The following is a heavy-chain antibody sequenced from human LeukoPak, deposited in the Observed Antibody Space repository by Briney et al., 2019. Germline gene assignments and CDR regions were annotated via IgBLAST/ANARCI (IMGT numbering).Heavy chain of an antibody. Sequence: GGSLRLSCAAFGFTFSSYGMHWVRQAPGKGLEWVSFIRYDGSNKYYADSVKGRFTIPRDNSKNTLYLQVNSLRAEDTAVYYCAKDTVKVTTIRRVPHYMDVWGKGTTVTISS. CDR3: AKDTVKVTTIRRVPHYMDV. CDR1: GFTFSSYG. V-gene: IGHV3-30*02. D-gene: IGHD4-17*01. CDR2: IRYDGSNK. J-gene: IGHJ6*03.